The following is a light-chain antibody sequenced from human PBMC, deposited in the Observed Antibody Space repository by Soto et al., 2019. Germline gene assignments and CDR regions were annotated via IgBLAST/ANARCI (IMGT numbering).Light chain of an antibody. J-gene: IGLJ3*02. Sequence: QLVLTQPPSASGTPGQRVTISCSGASSNIGRNAVNWYQQLPGTAPQLLIDTNNQRPSGVPDRFSGSKSGTSASLSISGLQYEEEAGYDWVALGGSVNAVVFGGGTKVSDL. CDR2: TNN. CDR3: VALGGSVNAVV. CDR1: SSNIGRNA. V-gene: IGLV1-44*01.